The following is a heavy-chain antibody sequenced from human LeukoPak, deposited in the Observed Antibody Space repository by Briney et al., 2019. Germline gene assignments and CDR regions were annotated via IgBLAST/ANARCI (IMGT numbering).Heavy chain of an antibody. CDR1: GGSISSYY. CDR3: AGGRRDSGSYGSFVYYYYYYMDV. D-gene: IGHD3-10*01. V-gene: IGHV4-59*01. Sequence: PSETLSLTCAVSGGSISSYYWSWIRQPPGKGLEWIGYIYYSGSTNYNPSLKSRVTISVDTSKNQFSLKLSSVTAADTAVYYCAGGRRDSGSYGSFVYYYYYYMDVWGKGTTVTVSS. J-gene: IGHJ6*03. CDR2: IYYSGST.